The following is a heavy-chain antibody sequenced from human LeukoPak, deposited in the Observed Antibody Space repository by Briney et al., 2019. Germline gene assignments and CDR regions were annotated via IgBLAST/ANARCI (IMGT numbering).Heavy chain of an antibody. CDR3: ARPWYSSGWFPFDP. V-gene: IGHV1-2*02. J-gene: IGHJ5*02. D-gene: IGHD6-19*01. CDR1: GYTFTGYY. CDR2: INPNSGGT. Sequence: ASVKVSCKASGYTFTGYYMHWVRQAPGQGLEWMGWINPNSGGTNYAQKFQGRVTMTRDTSISTAYMELSRLRSDDTAVYYCARPWYSSGWFPFDPRGQGTLVTVSS.